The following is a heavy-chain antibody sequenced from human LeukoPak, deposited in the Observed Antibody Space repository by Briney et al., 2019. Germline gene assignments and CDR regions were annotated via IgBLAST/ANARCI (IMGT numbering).Heavy chain of an antibody. CDR2: ISGSGGST. CDR3: AREGQGYYDYVWGSYRHSYYFDY. J-gene: IGHJ4*02. D-gene: IGHD3-16*02. Sequence: PGGSLRLSCAASGFTFSSYAMSWVRQAPGKGLEWVSAISGSGGSTYYADSVKGRFTISRDNSKNTLYLQMNSLRAEDTAVYYCAREGQGYYDYVWGSYRHSYYFDYWGQGTLVTVSS. V-gene: IGHV3-23*01. CDR1: GFTFSSYA.